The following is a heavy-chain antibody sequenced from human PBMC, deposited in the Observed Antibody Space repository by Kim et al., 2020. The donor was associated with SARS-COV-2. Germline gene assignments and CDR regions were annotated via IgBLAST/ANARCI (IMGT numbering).Heavy chain of an antibody. CDR3: ATSGDILTGRRAFDI. CDR2: IYYSGST. D-gene: IGHD3-9*01. CDR1: GGSISSSSYY. Sequence: SETLSLTCTVSGGSISSSSYYWGWIRQPPGKGLEWIGSIYYSGSTYYNPSLKSRVTISVDTAKNQFSLKLSSVTAADTAVYYCATSGDILTGRRAFDIWGQGTMVTVSS. V-gene: IGHV4-39*01. J-gene: IGHJ3*02.